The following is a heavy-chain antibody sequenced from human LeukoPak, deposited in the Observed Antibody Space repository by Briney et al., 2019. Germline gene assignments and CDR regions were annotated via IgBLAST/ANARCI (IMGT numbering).Heavy chain of an antibody. Sequence: SETLSLTCTVSGGSISSYYWSWIRQPPGKGLEWIGYIYYSGSTNYNPSLTSRVTISVDTSKNQFSLKLSSVTAADTAVYYCARVGDAYYGSGSYFGVWYFDLWGRGTLVTVSS. CDR1: GGSISSYY. D-gene: IGHD3-10*01. CDR2: IYYSGST. CDR3: ARVGDAYYGSGSYFGVWYFDL. J-gene: IGHJ2*01. V-gene: IGHV4-59*01.